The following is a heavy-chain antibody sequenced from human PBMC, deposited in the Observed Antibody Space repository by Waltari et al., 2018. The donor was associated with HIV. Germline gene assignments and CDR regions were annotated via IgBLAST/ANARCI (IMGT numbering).Heavy chain of an antibody. CDR3: ARDLRLRSPTYGMDV. D-gene: IGHD3-16*01. J-gene: IGHJ6*02. CDR2: ISSSSSYI. Sequence: EVQLVESGGGLVKPGGSLRLSCAASGFTFSGYCVNWVRQAPGKGLEWVSSISSSSSYISYADSVKGRFTISRDNAKNSLYLQMNSLRAEDTAVYYCARDLRLRSPTYGMDVWGQ. V-gene: IGHV3-21*01. CDR1: GFTFSGYC.